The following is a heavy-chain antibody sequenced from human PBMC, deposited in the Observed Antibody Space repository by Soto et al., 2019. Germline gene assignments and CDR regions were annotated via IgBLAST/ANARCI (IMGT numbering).Heavy chain of an antibody. J-gene: IGHJ4*02. D-gene: IGHD4-17*01. CDR1: GFTVSSNY. Sequence: PVGSLRLSCAASGFTVSSNYMSWVRQAPGEGLEWVSVIYSGGSTYYADSVNGRFTISRDNSKNTLYLQMNSLRAEDTAVYYCARVSYGDYIDYWGQGTLVTVSS. V-gene: IGHV3-53*01. CDR3: ARVSYGDYIDY. CDR2: IYSGGST.